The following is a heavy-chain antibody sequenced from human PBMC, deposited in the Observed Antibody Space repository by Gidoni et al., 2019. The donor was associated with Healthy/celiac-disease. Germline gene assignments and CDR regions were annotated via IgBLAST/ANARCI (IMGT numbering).Heavy chain of an antibody. CDR3: ARLLATYYYDSSGFS. J-gene: IGHJ4*02. Sequence: QVQLQESGPGQVKPAQTLSLTCSVAGGSISSGGYYWTWSRQHPGTGLEWIGYIYYSGTTYYNPSLKSRVTISVDTSKTQFSLKLSSVTAADTAVYYCARLLATYYYDSSGFSWGQGTLVTVSS. V-gene: IGHV4-31*03. D-gene: IGHD3-22*01. CDR2: IYYSGTT. CDR1: GGSISSGGYY.